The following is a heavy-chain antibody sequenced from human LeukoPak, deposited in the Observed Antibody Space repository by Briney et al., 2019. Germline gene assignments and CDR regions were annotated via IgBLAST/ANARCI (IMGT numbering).Heavy chain of an antibody. CDR3: ARGRDSRGYQFMGFDS. D-gene: IGHD3-22*01. V-gene: IGHV4-61*02. Sequence: SETLSLTCTVSGGSLSSGNYYWSWIRQPAGQGLEWIGRIWADGAPTYRPSLKSRVSISVDVSKNQFSLRLTSVTAADTAVYYCARGRDSRGYQFMGFDSWGQGTLVTVSS. J-gene: IGHJ4*02. CDR1: GGSLSSGNYY. CDR2: IWADGAP.